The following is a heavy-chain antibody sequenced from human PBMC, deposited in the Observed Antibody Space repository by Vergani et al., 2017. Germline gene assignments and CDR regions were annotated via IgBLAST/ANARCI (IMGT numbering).Heavy chain of an antibody. D-gene: IGHD3-22*01. Sequence: EVQLVESGGGLVQPGGSLRLSCVGSGFTFSTYSMNWVRQAPGKGLEWVSYISTDASTTYYGDSVKGRFTISRDNAKNSLYLQKNSLRAEDTAVYFCAREPLRTYDSSGYYFHDAFDIWGQGTMVTVPS. CDR1: GFTFSTYS. V-gene: IGHV3-48*01. J-gene: IGHJ3*02. CDR3: AREPLRTYDSSGYYFHDAFDI. CDR2: ISTDASTT.